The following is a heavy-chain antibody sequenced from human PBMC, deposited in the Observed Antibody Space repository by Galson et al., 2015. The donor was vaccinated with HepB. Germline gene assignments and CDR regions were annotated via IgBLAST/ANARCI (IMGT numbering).Heavy chain of an antibody. D-gene: IGHD2-2*01. V-gene: IGHV3-33*06. Sequence: SLRLSCAASGFTFSSYAMHWVRQAPGKGLEWVAVIWYDGSSKSFGGSVKGRFTISRDNSKNTLYLQMNRVRPEDTAVYYCAKDRSHRVLPAARIDYWGQGTLVTVSS. CDR2: IWYDGSSK. J-gene: IGHJ4*02. CDR3: AKDRSHRVLPAARIDY. CDR1: GFTFSSYA.